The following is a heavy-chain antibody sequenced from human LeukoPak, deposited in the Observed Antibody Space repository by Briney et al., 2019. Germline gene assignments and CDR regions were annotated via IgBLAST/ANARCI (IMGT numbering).Heavy chain of an antibody. D-gene: IGHD5-24*01. CDR3: ARDLGRDGYNGAFDI. Sequence: ASVKVSCKASGGTFSSYAISWVQQAPGQGLEWMGGIIPIFGTANYAQKFQGRVTITADESTSTAYMELSSLRSEDTAVYYCARDLGRDGYNGAFDIWGQGTMVTVSS. J-gene: IGHJ3*02. CDR2: IIPIFGTA. CDR1: GGTFSSYA. V-gene: IGHV1-69*13.